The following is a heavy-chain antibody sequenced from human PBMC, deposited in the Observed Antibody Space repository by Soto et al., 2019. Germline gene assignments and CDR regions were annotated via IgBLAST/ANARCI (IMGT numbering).Heavy chain of an antibody. V-gene: IGHV5-51*01. CDR3: ARRNGGEGYCSGGSCPPGDYYYGMDV. D-gene: IGHD2-15*01. CDR1: GYSFTSYW. CDR2: IYPGDSDT. J-gene: IGHJ6*02. Sequence: PXESLKISCRGCGYSFTSYWIGWVRQMPGKGLEWMGIIYPGDSDTRYSPSFQGQVTISADKSISTAYLQWSSLKASDTAMYYCARRNGGEGYCSGGSCPPGDYYYGMDVWGQGPTVTVSS.